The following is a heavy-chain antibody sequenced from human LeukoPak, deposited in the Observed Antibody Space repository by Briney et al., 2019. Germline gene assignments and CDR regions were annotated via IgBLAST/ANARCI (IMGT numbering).Heavy chain of an antibody. V-gene: IGHV4-34*01. CDR3: ALLWFGDREVTD. D-gene: IGHD3-10*01. Sequence: SETLSLTCAVYGGAFSGYYWSWVRQPPGEGLGCVGEIKHSGSTNYNPSPKRRVTISVDTSKNQFSLKLTSVAAADTAVYYCALLWFGDREVTDWGQGTLVTVSS. CDR1: GGAFSGYY. CDR2: IKHSGST. J-gene: IGHJ4*02.